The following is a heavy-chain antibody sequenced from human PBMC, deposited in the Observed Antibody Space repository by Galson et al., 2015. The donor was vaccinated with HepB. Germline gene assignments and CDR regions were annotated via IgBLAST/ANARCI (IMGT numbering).Heavy chain of an antibody. CDR2: ISGYSDNT. Sequence: SVKVSCKASGYTFIRYGINWVRQAPGQGLEWMGWISGYSDNTDYVQKLQGRVTMTTDPSTSTAYMELRSLRSDDTGVYYCARNKTDNEAFDIWGQGTLVTVSS. CDR1: GYTFIRYG. CDR3: ARNKTDNEAFDI. D-gene: IGHD1/OR15-1a*01. J-gene: IGHJ3*02. V-gene: IGHV1-18*01.